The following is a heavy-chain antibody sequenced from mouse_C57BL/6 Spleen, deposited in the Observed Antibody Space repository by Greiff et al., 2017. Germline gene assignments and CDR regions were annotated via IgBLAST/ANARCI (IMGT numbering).Heavy chain of an antibody. CDR2: INPNYGTT. J-gene: IGHJ4*01. V-gene: IGHV1-39*01. Sequence: VLLQQSGPELVKPGASVKISCKASGYSFTDYTLNWVKQSNGKSLEWIGVINPNYGTTSYNQKFKGKATLTVDQSSSTAYMQLNSLTSEDSAVYYWARQRATVVATDYAMDYWGQGTSVTVSS. CDR1: GYSFTDYT. CDR3: ARQRATVVATDYAMDY. D-gene: IGHD1-1*01.